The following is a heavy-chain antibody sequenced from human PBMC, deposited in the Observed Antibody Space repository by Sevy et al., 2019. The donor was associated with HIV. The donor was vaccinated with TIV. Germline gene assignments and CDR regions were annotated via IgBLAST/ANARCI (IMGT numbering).Heavy chain of an antibody. CDR2: IIPIFRIP. Sequence: ASVKVSCKASGGTFSTYAVSWVRQAPGQGLEWMGGIIPIFRIPNYALKFQGRVTITADASTTTMELSSLRYEDTALYYCATSTTGTTRFAEAMMDVWGQGTTVTVSS. D-gene: IGHD4-17*01. CDR1: GGTFSTYA. J-gene: IGHJ6*02. CDR3: ATSTTGTTRFAEAMMDV. V-gene: IGHV1-69*13.